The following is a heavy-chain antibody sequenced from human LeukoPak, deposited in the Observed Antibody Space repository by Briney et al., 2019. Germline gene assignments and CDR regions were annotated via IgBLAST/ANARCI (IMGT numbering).Heavy chain of an antibody. V-gene: IGHV3-23*01. D-gene: IGHD3-22*01. J-gene: IGHJ4*02. CDR3: AKPYSREGWLLPLYY. CDR1: GFTFSSYA. Sequence: GGSLRLPCAASGFTFSSYAMSWVRQAPGKGLEWVSGICAGGSTNYADSVKGRFTISRDNSTNTLYLQMNSLRAEDTAVYYCAKPYSREGWLLPLYYWGQGTLVTVSS. CDR2: ICAGGST.